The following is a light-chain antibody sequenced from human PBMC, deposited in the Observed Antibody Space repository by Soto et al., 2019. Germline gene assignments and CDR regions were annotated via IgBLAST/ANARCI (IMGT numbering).Light chain of an antibody. CDR1: QSISNW. CDR3: HHYNHWPPAT. J-gene: IGKJ1*01. CDR2: KAS. Sequence: DIQMTQSPSTLSASVGDRVIVTCRASQSISNWLAWYQQKPGKAPKLLIYKASTLKSGVPSRFSGSGSGTEFTLTISSLQPEDSAVYYCHHYNHWPPATFGLGTKVDI. V-gene: IGKV1-5*03.